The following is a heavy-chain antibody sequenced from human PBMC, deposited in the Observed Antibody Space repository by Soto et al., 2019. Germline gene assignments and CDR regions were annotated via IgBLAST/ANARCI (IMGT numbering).Heavy chain of an antibody. CDR3: ARVGIFGVTGYYRDYYYYYYMDV. CDR2: ISAYNGNT. D-gene: IGHD3-9*01. CDR1: GYTFTSYG. J-gene: IGHJ6*03. V-gene: IGHV1-18*01. Sequence: QVQLVQSGAEVKKPGASVKVSCKASGYTFTSYGISWVRQAPGQGLEWMGWISAYNGNTNYAQKLQGRVTMTTDTSTSTAYRELRSLRSDDTAVYYCARVGIFGVTGYYRDYYYYYYMDVWGKGTTVTVSS.